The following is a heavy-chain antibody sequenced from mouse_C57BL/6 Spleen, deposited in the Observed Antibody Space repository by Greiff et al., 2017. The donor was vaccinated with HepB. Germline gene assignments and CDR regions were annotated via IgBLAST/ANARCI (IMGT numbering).Heavy chain of an antibody. V-gene: IGHV3-6*01. CDR3: ARGLDY. J-gene: IGHJ4*01. CDR2: ISYDGSN. Sequence: ESGPGLVKPSQSLSLTCSVPGYSITSGYYWNWIRQFPGNKLEWMGYISYDGSNNYNPSLKNRISITRDTSKNQFFLKLNSVTTEDTATYYCARGLDYWGQGTSVTVSS. CDR1: GYSITSGYY.